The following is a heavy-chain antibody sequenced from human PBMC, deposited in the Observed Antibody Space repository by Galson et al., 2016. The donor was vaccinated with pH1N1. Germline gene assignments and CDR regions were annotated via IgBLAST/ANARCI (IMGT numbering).Heavy chain of an antibody. D-gene: IGHD3-10*01. CDR2: INPNSGDT. V-gene: IGHV1-2*02. CDR3: ATGSGNSWFDP. CDR1: GYSFIVHY. J-gene: IGHJ5*02. Sequence: SVKVSCKASGYSFIVHYMHWVRQAPGHVLEWMGWINPNSGDTKYAQNFQGRVTLTRDTSINTAYMELSSLTSDDTAVYYCATGSGNSWFDPWGQGTLVTVSS.